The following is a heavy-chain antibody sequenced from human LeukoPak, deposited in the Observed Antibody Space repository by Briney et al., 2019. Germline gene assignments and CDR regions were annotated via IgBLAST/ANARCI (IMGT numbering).Heavy chain of an antibody. V-gene: IGHV3-23*01. J-gene: IGHJ5*02. D-gene: IGHD2-21*02. CDR3: ATTRYIVVVTAIPNWFDP. CDR1: GFTFSNAW. Sequence: QTGGSLRLSCAASGFTFSNAWMSWVRQAPGKGLEWVSAISGSGGSTYYADSVKGRFTISRDNSKNTLYLQMNSLRAEDTAVYYCATTRYIVVVTAIPNWFDPWGQGTLVTVSS. CDR2: ISGSGGST.